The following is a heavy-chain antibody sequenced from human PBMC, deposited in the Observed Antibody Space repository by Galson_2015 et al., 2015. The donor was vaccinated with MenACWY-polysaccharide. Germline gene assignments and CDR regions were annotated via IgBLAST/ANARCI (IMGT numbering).Heavy chain of an antibody. Sequence: CAISGDSVSSHPAPWNWIRQSPSRCLEWLVRTSYMSQCDTDYAVSVKSRIRINADASHNQFSLQLNSVTPYDTAVYYCERDRGRHSHGHPYYFDFWGQGTLVTVSS. CDR3: ERDRGRHSHGHPYYFDF. V-gene: IGHV6-1*01. D-gene: IGHD5-24*01. J-gene: IGHJ4*02. CDR1: GDSVSSHPAP. CDR2: TSYMSQCDT.